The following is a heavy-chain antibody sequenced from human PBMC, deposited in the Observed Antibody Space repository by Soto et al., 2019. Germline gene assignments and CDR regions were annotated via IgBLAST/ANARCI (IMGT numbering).Heavy chain of an antibody. CDR3: ARGHGSGVLGMDV. D-gene: IGHD3-10*01. CDR1: GFTVSSNY. J-gene: IGHJ6*02. V-gene: IGHV3-53*01. Sequence: EVQLVESGGGLIQPGGSLRLSCAASGFTVSSNYMSWVRQAPRKGLEWVSLIYSGGSTYYADSVKGRFTISRDNSKNTLYLQMNSLRAEDTAVYYCARGHGSGVLGMDVWGQGTTVTVSS. CDR2: IYSGGST.